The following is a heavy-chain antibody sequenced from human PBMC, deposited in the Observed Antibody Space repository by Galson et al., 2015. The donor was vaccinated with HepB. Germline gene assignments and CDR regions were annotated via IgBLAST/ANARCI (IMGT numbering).Heavy chain of an antibody. CDR3: AKSERREGEVDY. CDR2: ISYNGNNK. D-gene: IGHD3-10*01. V-gene: IGHV3-30*18. Sequence: SLRLSCAASGFTFDNYGMHWVRQAPVKGLEWVAFISYNGNNKYYTDSVKGRFTISRDNSKDTLYLQMNSLRTDDTAVYYCAKSERREGEVDYWGQGILVTVSS. CDR1: GFTFDNYG. J-gene: IGHJ4*02.